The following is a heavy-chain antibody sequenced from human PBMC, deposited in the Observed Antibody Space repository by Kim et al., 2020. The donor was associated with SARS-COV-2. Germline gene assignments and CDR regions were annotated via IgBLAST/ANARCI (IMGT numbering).Heavy chain of an antibody. Sequence: ASVKVSCKASGYTFTDYYIHWVRQAPGQGLEWMGRTNPTSGGTNYAQKFQGRFTLTRDTSISTVYMEVNRLRSDDTAVYYCARDIDYYFDYWGQGTLVTV. CDR3: ARDIDYYFDY. D-gene: IGHD3-9*01. CDR1: GYTFTDYY. CDR2: TNPTSGGT. V-gene: IGHV1-2*06. J-gene: IGHJ4*02.